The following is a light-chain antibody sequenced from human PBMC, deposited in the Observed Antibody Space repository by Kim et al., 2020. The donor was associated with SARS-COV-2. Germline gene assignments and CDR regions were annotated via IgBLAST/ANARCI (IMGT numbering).Light chain of an antibody. V-gene: IGKV3-20*01. Sequence: PGESAPRSCMASQGVSSSYFAWYQQKPGQAPRLLIYGASSRATGIPDRFSGSGSGTDFTLTISRLEPEDFAVYFCQQYGSSPRTFGQGTKVDIK. J-gene: IGKJ1*01. CDR1: QGVSSSY. CDR3: QQYGSSPRT. CDR2: GAS.